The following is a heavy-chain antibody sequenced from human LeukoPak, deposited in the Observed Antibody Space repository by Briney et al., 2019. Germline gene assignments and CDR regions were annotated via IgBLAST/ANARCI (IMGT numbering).Heavy chain of an antibody. J-gene: IGHJ5*02. D-gene: IGHD3-22*01. Sequence: SETLSLTCAVYGGSFSGYYWSWIRQPPGKGLEWIGEINHSGSTNYNPSLKSRVTISVDTSKNQFSLKLSSVTAADTAVYYCARRTYYYDSSGLGGHRFDPWGQGTLVTVSS. CDR2: INHSGST. CDR1: GGSFSGYY. V-gene: IGHV4-34*01. CDR3: ARRTYYYDSSGLGGHRFDP.